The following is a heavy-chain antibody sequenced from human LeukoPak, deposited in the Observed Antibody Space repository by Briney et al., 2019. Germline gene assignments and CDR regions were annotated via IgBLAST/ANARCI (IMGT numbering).Heavy chain of an antibody. CDR1: GYIFTDYY. V-gene: IGHV1-2*02. Sequence: VASVKVSCKASGYIFTDYYMHWVRQAPGQGLEWMGWINPKSDGTKYAQKFQGRVTMTRDTSISTAYMELSRLRSDDTAVYYCARASTHRYNLKSGQVNDAFDIWGQGTMVTVSS. CDR2: INPKSDGT. CDR3: ARASTHRYNLKSGQVNDAFDI. J-gene: IGHJ3*02. D-gene: IGHD1-14*01.